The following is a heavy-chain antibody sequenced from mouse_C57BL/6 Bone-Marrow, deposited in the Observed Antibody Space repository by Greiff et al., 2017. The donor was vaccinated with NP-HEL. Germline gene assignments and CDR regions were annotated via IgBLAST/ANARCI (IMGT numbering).Heavy chain of an antibody. D-gene: IGHD2-1*01. CDR1: GSTFSSYA. Sequence: EVHLVESGGGLVKPGGSLKLSCAASGSTFSSYAMPWVRQTPEKRLEWVATISDGGSYTYYPDNVKGRFTLSRDKAKNNPSLQMSHLKSKDTAMYSCARDLLPGAWFAYWGRETLVAVSA. CDR2: ISDGGSYT. V-gene: IGHV5-4*01. CDR3: ARDLLPGAWFAY. J-gene: IGHJ3*01.